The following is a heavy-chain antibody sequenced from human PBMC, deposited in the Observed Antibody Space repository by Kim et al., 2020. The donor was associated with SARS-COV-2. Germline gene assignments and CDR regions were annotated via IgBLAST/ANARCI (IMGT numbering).Heavy chain of an antibody. V-gene: IGHV1-18*01. CDR1: GYTFTSYG. CDR2: ISAYNGNT. J-gene: IGHJ6*02. D-gene: IGHD4-17*01. Sequence: ASVKVSCKASGYTFTSYGISWVRQAPGQGLEWMGWISAYNGNTNYAQKLQGRVTMTTDTSMSTAYMELRSLRFDDTAVYYCARRTTVVTPEDYYYYGMDVWGQGTTVTVSS. CDR3: ARRTTVVTPEDYYYYGMDV.